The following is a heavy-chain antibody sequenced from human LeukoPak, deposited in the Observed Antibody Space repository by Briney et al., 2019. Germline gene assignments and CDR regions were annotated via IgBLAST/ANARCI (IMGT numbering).Heavy chain of an antibody. CDR3: SRESGAFCRFGY. CDR1: GGSISNTNW. CDR2: VSLAGQT. J-gene: IGHJ4*02. V-gene: IGHV4-4*02. D-gene: IGHD1-26*01. Sequence: SETLSLTCDVSGGSISNTNWWSWVRQPPGQGLEWIGEVSLAGQTNYHPPLHGRVTISLADTTNQHSLMLTSVTGADTAICYCSRESGAFCRFGYCGEGTLVIVPS.